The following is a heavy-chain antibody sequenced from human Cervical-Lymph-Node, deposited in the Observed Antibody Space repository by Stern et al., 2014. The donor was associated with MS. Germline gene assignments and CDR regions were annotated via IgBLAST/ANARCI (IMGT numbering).Heavy chain of an antibody. Sequence: QVQLQESGPGLVKPSQTLSLTCPVSGGSISSGGHYWSWIRQHPGKGLEWIGYIYYSGGTFYNPSLNSRVSISLDTSKNQFSLKLSSVTAADTAVYYCASRWSGTYYGQNWFDPWGQGTLVTVSS. J-gene: IGHJ5*02. CDR3: ASRWSGTYYGQNWFDP. CDR1: GGSISSGGHY. CDR2: IYYSGGT. V-gene: IGHV4-31*03. D-gene: IGHD1-26*01.